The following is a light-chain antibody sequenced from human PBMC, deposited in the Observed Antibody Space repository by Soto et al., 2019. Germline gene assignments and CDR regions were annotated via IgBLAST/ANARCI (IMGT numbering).Light chain of an antibody. J-gene: IGLJ2*01. V-gene: IGLV2-11*01. CDR3: CSYAGNYTF. CDR1: SNDVGGYDY. CDR2: DVT. Sequence: QSVLTQPASVSGSPGQSVTISCTGTSNDVGGYDYVSWYQQYPGKAPTYILYDVTKRPSGVPDRFSGSKSGNTASLTISGLQADDEADYYCCSYAGNYTFFGGGTKLTVL.